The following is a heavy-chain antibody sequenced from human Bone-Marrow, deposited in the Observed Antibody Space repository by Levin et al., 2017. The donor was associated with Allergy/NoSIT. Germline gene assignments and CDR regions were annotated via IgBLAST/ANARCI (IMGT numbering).Heavy chain of an antibody. V-gene: IGHV3-30*18. CDR3: AKEVSGWYYDSSGPLPSQYYFDY. CDR1: GFTFSSYG. J-gene: IGHJ4*02. D-gene: IGHD3-22*01. CDR2: ISYDGSNK. Sequence: LGESLKISCAASGFTFSSYGMHWVRQAPGKGLEWVAVISYDGSNKYYADSVKGRFTISRDNSKNTLYLQMNSLRAEDTAVYYCAKEVSGWYYDSSGPLPSQYYFDYWGQGTLVTVSS.